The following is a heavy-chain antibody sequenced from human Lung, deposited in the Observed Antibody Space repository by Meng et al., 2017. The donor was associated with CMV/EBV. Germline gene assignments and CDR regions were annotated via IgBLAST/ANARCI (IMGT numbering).Heavy chain of an antibody. CDR3: TRDSGAYYDSSGFDC. CDR2: ITSSSSYI. D-gene: IGHD3-22*01. CDR1: GFTLSSYS. V-gene: IGHV3-21*01. J-gene: IGHJ4*02. Sequence: GESLKISCAASGFTLSSYSMNWVRQAPGKGLEWVSSITSSSSYIYYADSVKGRFTVSRDNARNSLFLQMNGLRAEDTAVYYCTRDSGAYYDSSGFDCWGQGKXVTVAS.